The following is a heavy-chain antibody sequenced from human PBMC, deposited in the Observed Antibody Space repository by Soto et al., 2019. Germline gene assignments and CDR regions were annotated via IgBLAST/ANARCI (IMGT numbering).Heavy chain of an antibody. CDR3: ARGYIVVVPAAIRYYYGMDV. D-gene: IGHD2-2*02. Sequence: QVQLVQSGAEVKKPGSSVKVSCKASGGTFSSYAISWVRQAPGQGLEWMGGIIPIFGTTNYAQKFQGRVTITEDESTSTAYMELSSLRSEDTAVYYCARGYIVVVPAAIRYYYGMDVWGPGTTVTGSS. J-gene: IGHJ6*02. CDR2: IIPIFGTT. CDR1: GGTFSSYA. V-gene: IGHV1-69*01.